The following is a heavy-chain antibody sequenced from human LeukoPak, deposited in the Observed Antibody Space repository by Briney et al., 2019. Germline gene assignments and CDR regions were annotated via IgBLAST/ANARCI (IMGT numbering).Heavy chain of an antibody. V-gene: IGHV3-23*01. Sequence: PGGSLRLSCAASGFTFSNYAMSWVRQAPGKGLEWVSAIGVNTYYTDSVKGRFTISRDNAKNTLYLQMNNLRAEDTAVYFCAKRGVVIRGILVIGYHQEAYHYDFWGQGVLVTVSS. CDR2: IGVNT. D-gene: IGHD3-10*01. CDR1: GFTFSNYA. CDR3: AKRGVVIRGILVIGYHQEAYHYDF. J-gene: IGHJ4*02.